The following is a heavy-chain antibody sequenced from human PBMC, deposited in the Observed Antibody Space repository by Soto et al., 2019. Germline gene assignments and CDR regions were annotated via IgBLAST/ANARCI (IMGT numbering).Heavy chain of an antibody. V-gene: IGHV4-39*01. Sequence: SETLSLTCTVSGGSISSSSYYWGWIRQPPGKGLEWIGSIYYSGSTYYNPSLKSRVTISVDTSKNQFSLKLSSVTAADTAVYYCARHGTITGQFDPWGQGTLVTVSS. J-gene: IGHJ5*02. CDR1: GGSISSSSYY. CDR2: IYYSGST. D-gene: IGHD3-9*01. CDR3: ARHGTITGQFDP.